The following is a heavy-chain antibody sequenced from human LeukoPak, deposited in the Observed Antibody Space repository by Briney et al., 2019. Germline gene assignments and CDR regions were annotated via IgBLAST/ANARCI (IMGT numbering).Heavy chain of an antibody. CDR3: ARDIAAAGNEDGY. CDR2: ISSSSSYI. J-gene: IGHJ4*02. CDR1: GFTFSSYG. V-gene: IGHV3-21*01. Sequence: GGSLRLSCAASGFTFSSYGMHWVRQAPGKGLEWVSSISSSSSYIYYADSVKGRFTISRDNAKNSLYLQMNSLRAEDTAVYYCARDIAAAGNEDGYWGQGTLVTVSS. D-gene: IGHD6-13*01.